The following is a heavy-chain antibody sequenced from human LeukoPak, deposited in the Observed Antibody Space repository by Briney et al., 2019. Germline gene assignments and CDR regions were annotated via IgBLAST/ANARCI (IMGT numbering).Heavy chain of an antibody. D-gene: IGHD3-22*01. Sequence: SETLSLTRTVSGYSISSGYYWGWIRQPPGKGLEWIGSIYHSGSTYYNPSLKSRVTISVDTSKNQFSLTLSSVTAADTAVYYCARDPGPDYYDSSGFNWGQGTLVTVSS. CDR1: GYSISSGYY. J-gene: IGHJ4*02. V-gene: IGHV4-38-2*02. CDR3: ARDPGPDYYDSSGFN. CDR2: IYHSGST.